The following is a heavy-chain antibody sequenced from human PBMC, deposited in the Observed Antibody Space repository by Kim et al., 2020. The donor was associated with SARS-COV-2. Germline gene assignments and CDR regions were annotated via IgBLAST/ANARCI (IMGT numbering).Heavy chain of an antibody. D-gene: IGHD3-9*01. J-gene: IGHJ4*02. CDR2: ISSNGGST. CDR1: GFTFSSYA. Sequence: GGSLRLSCAASGFTFSSYAMHWVRQAPGKGLEYVSAISSNGGSTYYANSVKGRFTISRDNSKNTLYLQMGSLRAEDMAVYYCARDRRGVLRYFDWLLGPVAYWGQRTLASVSS. CDR3: ARDRRGVLRYFDWLLGPVAY. V-gene: IGHV3-64*01.